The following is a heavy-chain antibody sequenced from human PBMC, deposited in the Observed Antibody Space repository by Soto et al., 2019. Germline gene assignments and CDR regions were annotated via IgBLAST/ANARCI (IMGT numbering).Heavy chain of an antibody. D-gene: IGHD3-3*01. V-gene: IGHV1-24*01. CDR1: GYTLTELS. Sequence: GASVKVSCKVSGYTLTELSMHWVRQAPGKGLEWMGGFDPEDGETIYAQKFQGRVTMTEDTSTDTAYMELSSLRSEDTAVYYCATGLFGVVIRELVFDYWGQGTLVTV. CDR3: ATGLFGVVIRELVFDY. J-gene: IGHJ4*02. CDR2: FDPEDGET.